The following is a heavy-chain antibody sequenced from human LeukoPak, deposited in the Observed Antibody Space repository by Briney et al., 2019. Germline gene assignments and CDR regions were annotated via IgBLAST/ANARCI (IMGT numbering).Heavy chain of an antibody. CDR2: IIPIFGTA. D-gene: IGHD2-15*01. J-gene: IGHJ6*04. CDR3: ARDGRGIWGVVVVAASYGMDV. CDR1: GGTFSSYA. Sequence: SVKVACKASGGTFSSYAISWVRQAPGQGLEWMGGIIPIFGTANYAQKFQGRVTITADKSTSTAYMELSSLRSEDTAVYYCARDGRGIWGVVVVAASYGMDVWGKGTTVTVSS. V-gene: IGHV1-69*06.